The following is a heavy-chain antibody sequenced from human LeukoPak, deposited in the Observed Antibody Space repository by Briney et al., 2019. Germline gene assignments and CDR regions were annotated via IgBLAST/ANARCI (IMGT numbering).Heavy chain of an antibody. CDR1: GFTFSSYG. CDR2: IRYDGSTK. V-gene: IGHV3-30*02. CDR3: AKRYYDTSGYYSLGY. J-gene: IGHJ4*02. Sequence: GGSLRLSCAASGFTFSSYGMHWVRQAPGKGLEWVAFIRYDGSTKYYADSVKGRFTISRDNSKNTLYLQTGSLRAEDTAVYYCAKRYYDTSGYYSLGYWGQGTLVTVSS. D-gene: IGHD3-22*01.